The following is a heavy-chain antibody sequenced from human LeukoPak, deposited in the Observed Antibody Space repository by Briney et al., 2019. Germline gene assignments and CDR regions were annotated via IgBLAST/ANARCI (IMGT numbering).Heavy chain of an antibody. V-gene: IGHV4-38-2*01. CDR3: ARHSSVVGFDY. D-gene: IGHD2-15*01. Sequence: SETLSLTCAVSGYSISSGYYWGWIRQPPGKGLAWIGSIYHSGSTYYNPSLKSRVTISADTSKNQFSLKLSSVTAADTAVYYCARHSSVVGFDYWGKGTLVTVSS. CDR2: IYHSGST. CDR1: GYSISSGYY. J-gene: IGHJ4*02.